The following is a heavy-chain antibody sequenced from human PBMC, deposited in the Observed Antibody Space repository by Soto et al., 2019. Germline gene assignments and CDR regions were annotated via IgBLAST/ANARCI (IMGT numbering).Heavy chain of an antibody. D-gene: IGHD5-12*01. CDR3: ARQEWTATGYYYGMDV. V-gene: IGHV1-69*13. Sequence: SVKVSCKASGGTFSSYAISWVRQAPGQGLEWMGGIIPIFGTANYAQKFQGRVTITADESTSTAYMELSSLRSEDTAVYYCARQEWTATGYYYGMDVWGQGTMVTVSS. CDR2: IIPIFGTA. CDR1: GGTFSSYA. J-gene: IGHJ6*02.